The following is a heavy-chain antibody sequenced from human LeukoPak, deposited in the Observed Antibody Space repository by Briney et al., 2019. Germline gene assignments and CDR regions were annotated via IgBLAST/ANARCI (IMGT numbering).Heavy chain of an antibody. Sequence: SETLSLTCAVYSGSFSSYYWSWIRQPPGKGLEWTGEINHSGSTNYNPSLKSRVTMSVDTSKNQFSLRLNSVTAADTAVYYCARGAAGTAMPYFDNWGQGTLVTVSS. V-gene: IGHV4-34*01. CDR1: SGSFSSYY. J-gene: IGHJ4*02. D-gene: IGHD5-18*01. CDR2: INHSGST. CDR3: ARGAAGTAMPYFDN.